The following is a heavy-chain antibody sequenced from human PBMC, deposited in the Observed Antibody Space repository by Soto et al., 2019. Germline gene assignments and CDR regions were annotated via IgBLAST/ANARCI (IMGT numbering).Heavy chain of an antibody. J-gene: IGHJ4*01. CDR1: GFTFSNAW. CDR3: TTDSYITSIIVRFDY. D-gene: IGHD3-22*01. Sequence: GGSLSLSCAASGFTFSNAWINWVRQAPGKGLEWVGRVKSKNDGGTTDFAAPVKGRFAISRDDSKNMVYLEMNSLQTEDTAIYYCTTDSYITSIIVRFDYWGHGTLVTVS. CDR2: VKSKNDGGTT. V-gene: IGHV3-15*07.